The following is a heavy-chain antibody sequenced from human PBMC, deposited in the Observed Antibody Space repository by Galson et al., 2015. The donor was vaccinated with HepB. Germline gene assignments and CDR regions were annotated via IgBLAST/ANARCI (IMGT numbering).Heavy chain of an antibody. CDR2: LNWNGGRK. CDR1: GFSFDEYG. V-gene: IGHV3-20*04. Sequence: SLRLSCAASGFSFDEYGLSWVRQGPGRGLEWVAGLNWNGGRKVYAESVQGRFTISRDNGKTSVYLEMDSLRAEDTALYYCARNQNHYDSSGYYGQNAFDMWGQGTMVSVPS. J-gene: IGHJ3*02. D-gene: IGHD3-22*01. CDR3: ARNQNHYDSSGYYGQNAFDM.